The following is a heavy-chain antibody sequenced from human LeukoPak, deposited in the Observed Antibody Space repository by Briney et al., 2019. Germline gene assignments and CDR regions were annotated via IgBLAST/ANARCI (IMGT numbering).Heavy chain of an antibody. D-gene: IGHD3-10*01. CDR3: AREEARGSGILGYYYYGMDV. CDR2: INAGNGNT. Sequence: ASVKVSCKASGYTFTSYAMRWVRQAPGQRLEWMGWINAGNGNTKYSQKFQGRVTITRDTSASTAYMELSSLRSEDTAVYYCAREEARGSGILGYYYYGMDVWGQGTTVTVSS. V-gene: IGHV1-3*01. CDR1: GYTFTSYA. J-gene: IGHJ6*02.